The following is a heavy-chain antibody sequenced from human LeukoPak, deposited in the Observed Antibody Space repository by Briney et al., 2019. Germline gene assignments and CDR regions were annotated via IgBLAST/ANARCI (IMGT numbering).Heavy chain of an antibody. CDR1: GYTFTSYD. Sequence: ASVKVSCKAPGYTFTSYDINWVRQATGQGLEWMGWMNPNSGNTGYAQKFQGRVTMTRHTSISTAYMELSSLRSEDTAVYYCARMTAGITAMVHYWGQGTLVTVSS. CDR2: MNPNSGNT. V-gene: IGHV1-8*01. J-gene: IGHJ4*02. D-gene: IGHD5-18*01. CDR3: ARMTAGITAMVHY.